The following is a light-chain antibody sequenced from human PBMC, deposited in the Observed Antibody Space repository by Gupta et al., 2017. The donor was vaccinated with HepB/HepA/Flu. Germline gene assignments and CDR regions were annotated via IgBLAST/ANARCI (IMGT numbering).Light chain of an antibody. CDR2: DDD. V-gene: IGLV1-44*01. Sequence: SVMPQPPSASGTPGPRVTLSCSGSSANIGSNTVNWYQQLPETAPKLLIYDDDRRPSGVPDRFSGSKSGTSASLAISGLQSDDEAHYYCSTWDDSLDGSVTFGGGTKLTVL. CDR3: STWDDSLDGSVT. CDR1: SANIGSNT. J-gene: IGLJ2*01.